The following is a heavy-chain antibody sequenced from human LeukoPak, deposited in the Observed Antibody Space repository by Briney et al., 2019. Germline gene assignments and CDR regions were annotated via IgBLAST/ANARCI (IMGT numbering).Heavy chain of an antibody. CDR3: ARHTGSLYDFWSGYIDY. CDR1: GYTFTGYY. Sequence: GASVKVSCKASGYTFTGYYMHWVRQAPGQGLEWMGWINPNSGGTNYAQKFQGRVTMTRDTSISTAYMELRSLRSDDTAVYYCARHTGSLYDFWSGYIDYWGQGTLVTVSS. CDR2: INPNSGGT. J-gene: IGHJ4*02. D-gene: IGHD3-3*01. V-gene: IGHV1-2*02.